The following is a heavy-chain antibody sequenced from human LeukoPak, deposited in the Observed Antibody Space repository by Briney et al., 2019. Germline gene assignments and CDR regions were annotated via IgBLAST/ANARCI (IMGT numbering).Heavy chain of an antibody. D-gene: IGHD6-19*01. CDR3: AGNRWYSSGWLDY. CDR1: GFTVSSNY. Sequence: GGSLRLSCAASGFTVSSNYMSWVRQAPGKGLEWVSVIYSGGSTYYADSVEGRFTISRDNSKNTLYLQMNSLRAEDTAVYYCAGNRWYSSGWLDYWGQGTLVTVSS. V-gene: IGHV3-66*01. J-gene: IGHJ4*02. CDR2: IYSGGST.